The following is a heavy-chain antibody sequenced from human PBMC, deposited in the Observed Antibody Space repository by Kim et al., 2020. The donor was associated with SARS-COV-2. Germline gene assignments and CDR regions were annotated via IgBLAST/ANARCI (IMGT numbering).Heavy chain of an antibody. V-gene: IGHV4-61*02. J-gene: IGHJ4*02. Sequence: SETLSLTCTVSGGSISSGNYLWSWIRQPAGKGLEWIGRTPTSGSADYSPSLKSRVTILVDTSKNQFSLSLTSVTAADTAVYYCARDRDASTGWPLDYWGQGTLVTVSS. CDR1: GGSISSGNYL. CDR3: ARDRDASTGWPLDY. D-gene: IGHD6-19*01. CDR2: TPTSGSA.